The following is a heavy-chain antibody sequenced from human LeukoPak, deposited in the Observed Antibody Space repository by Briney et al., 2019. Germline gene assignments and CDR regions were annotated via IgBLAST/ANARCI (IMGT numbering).Heavy chain of an antibody. CDR3: ARSTDSSGYYGSY. J-gene: IGHJ4*02. D-gene: IGHD3-22*01. CDR1: GFTFSSYA. CDR2: ISGSGGST. Sequence: GGSLRLSCAASGFTFSSYAMSWVRQAPGKGLEWVSAISGSGGSTYYADSVKGRFTISRDNSKNTLYLQMNSLRAEDTAVYYCARSTDSSGYYGSYWGQGTLVIVSS. V-gene: IGHV3-23*01.